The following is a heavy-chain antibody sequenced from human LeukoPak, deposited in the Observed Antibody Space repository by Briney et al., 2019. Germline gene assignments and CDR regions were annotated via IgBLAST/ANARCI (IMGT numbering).Heavy chain of an antibody. Sequence: SQTLSLTCAISGDSVSSNSAAWNWIRQSPSRGLEWLGRTYYRSKWYNDYAVSVKSRITINPDTSKNQFSLQLNSVTPEDTAVYYCARAKLPPLSVAHWFDPWGQGTLVTVSS. V-gene: IGHV6-1*01. CDR3: ARAKLPPLSVAHWFDP. CDR1: GDSVSSNSAA. J-gene: IGHJ5*02. CDR2: TYYRSKWYN. D-gene: IGHD2/OR15-2a*01.